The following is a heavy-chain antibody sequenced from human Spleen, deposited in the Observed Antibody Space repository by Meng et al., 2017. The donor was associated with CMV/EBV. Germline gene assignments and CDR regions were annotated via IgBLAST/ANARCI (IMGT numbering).Heavy chain of an antibody. V-gene: IGHV3-73*01. J-gene: IGHJ5*02. CDR2: IRTKTNNYAT. D-gene: IGHD3-22*01. CDR1: FRGSS. CDR3: TTQTYYYDDSGSYHWYDP. Sequence: FRGSSMHWVRQASGKGLEWVGRIRTKTNNYATVYAASVKGRFTISRDDSMNTAYLQMNSLKTEDTAVYYCTTQTYYYDDSGSYHWYDPWGQGTLVTVSS.